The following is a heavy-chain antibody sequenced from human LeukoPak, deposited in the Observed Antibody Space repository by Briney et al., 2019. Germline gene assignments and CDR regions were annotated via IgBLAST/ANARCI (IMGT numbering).Heavy chain of an antibody. V-gene: IGHV5-51*01. D-gene: IGHD2-21*02. CDR3: ARRSYCGGDCYSDY. J-gene: IGHJ4*02. CDR2: IYPGDSDI. CDR1: GYSFTSYW. Sequence: GESLKISCKGSGYSFTSYWIAWVRQMPGKGLEWMGIIYPGDSDIRYSPSFQGQVTISADKSINTAYLQWSSLKASDTAMYYCARRSYCGGDCYSDYWGQGTLVTVSS.